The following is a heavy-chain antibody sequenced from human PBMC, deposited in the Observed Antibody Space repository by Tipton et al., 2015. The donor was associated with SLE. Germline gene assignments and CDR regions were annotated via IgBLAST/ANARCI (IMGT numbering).Heavy chain of an antibody. J-gene: IGHJ4*02. CDR1: GGSFSGYY. D-gene: IGHD1-26*01. CDR2: INHSGST. CDR3: ARGGTGDGSYYFDY. Sequence: TLSLTCAVYGGSFSGYYWRWIRQPPGKGLEGVGGINHSGSTNYNPSLKSRVTISVDTSKNQFSLKLSSVTAADTAVYYCARGGTGDGSYYFDYWGQGTLVTVSS. V-gene: IGHV4-34*01.